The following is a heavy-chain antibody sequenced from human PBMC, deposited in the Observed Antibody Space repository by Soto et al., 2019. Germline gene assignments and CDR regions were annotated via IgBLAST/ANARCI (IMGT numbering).Heavy chain of an antibody. Sequence: GGSLRLSCAASGFSFSTYAMTWVRRAPGRGLEWVSGIISGGGTTYYADSVKGRFTISRDNSKNALFLQMNSLRDDDAAVYYCAKVKRAYVDYAIDSWGQGTLVTVSS. CDR2: IISGGGTT. D-gene: IGHD4-17*01. CDR1: GFSFSTYA. J-gene: IGHJ4*02. V-gene: IGHV3-23*01. CDR3: AKVKRAYVDYAIDS.